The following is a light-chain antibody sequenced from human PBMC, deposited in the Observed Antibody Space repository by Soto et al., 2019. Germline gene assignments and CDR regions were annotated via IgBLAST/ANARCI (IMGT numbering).Light chain of an antibody. CDR2: GAT. CDR1: QGINSA. V-gene: IGKV1D-13*01. J-gene: IGKJ4*01. CDR3: QNFNNDLT. Sequence: AIQLTQSTSSLSASVGDRVTLTCRASQGINSALAWYQQRSGKPPKLLIFGATSLESGVPSRFSGSGSGTEFTLTIDSLQPEDFATYYWQNFNNDLTFGGGTRVEI.